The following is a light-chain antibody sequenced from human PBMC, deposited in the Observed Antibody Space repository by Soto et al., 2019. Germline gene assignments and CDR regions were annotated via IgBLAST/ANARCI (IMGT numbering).Light chain of an antibody. CDR3: QHYDGSPRT. CDR2: GVF. J-gene: IGKJ2*01. CDR1: QTVNSDY. V-gene: IGKV3-20*01. Sequence: ETVLTQSPGTVSLSPGERATLSCTTSQTVNSDYLAWYQQKPGQAPRLLIYGVFNRATGIPDRFSGSGSGTYFTLTLSGLEPEDSAVYYCQHYDGSPRTFGQGTNREI.